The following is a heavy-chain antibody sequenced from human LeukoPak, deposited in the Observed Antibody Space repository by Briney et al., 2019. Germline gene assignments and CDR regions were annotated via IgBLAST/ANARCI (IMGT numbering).Heavy chain of an antibody. V-gene: IGHV2-5*02. CDR2: IYWDDDE. CDR3: AHSYSSSQRLKFKHF. J-gene: IGHJ1*01. Sequence: EYGPTLVKPTQTLTLTCTFSGFSLNTSGVCVGCVPQPPGKALEWLTLIYWDDDERYSPSPESRLTITKDTSKNQVVLTMTNMDPVDTATYYCAHSYSSSQRLKFKHF. D-gene: IGHD6-13*01. CDR1: GFSLNTSGVC.